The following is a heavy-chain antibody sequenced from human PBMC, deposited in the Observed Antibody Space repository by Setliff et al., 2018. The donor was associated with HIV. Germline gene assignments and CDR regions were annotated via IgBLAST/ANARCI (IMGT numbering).Heavy chain of an antibody. V-gene: IGHV4-61*09. CDR1: GGSISSGSNY. J-gene: IGHJ3*02. CDR3: ARILLYDSSAYFVNAFDI. CDR2: IYTSGST. Sequence: LSLTCTVSGGSISSGSNYWSWIRQPAGKGLEWIGHIYTSGSTNYNPSLKSRVTISIDTSKNQFYLKLSSVTAADTAVYYCARILLYDSSAYFVNAFDIWGQGTVVTVSS. D-gene: IGHD3-22*01.